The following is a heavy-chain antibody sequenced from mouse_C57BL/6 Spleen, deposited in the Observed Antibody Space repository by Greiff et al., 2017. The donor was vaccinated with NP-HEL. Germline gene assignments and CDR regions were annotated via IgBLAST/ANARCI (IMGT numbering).Heavy chain of an antibody. J-gene: IGHJ3*01. CDR1: GYSITSGYD. Sequence: EVQRVESGPGMVKPAQSLSLTCTVTGYSITSGYDWHWIRPSPGNKLVWMGYNSYSGSTNYNPSLKSRISITHDTSKNHFFLKLNSVTTEDTATYYCARDGYYGSSLFAYWGQGTLVTVSA. V-gene: IGHV3-1*01. D-gene: IGHD1-1*01. CDR2: NSYSGST. CDR3: ARDGYYGSSLFAY.